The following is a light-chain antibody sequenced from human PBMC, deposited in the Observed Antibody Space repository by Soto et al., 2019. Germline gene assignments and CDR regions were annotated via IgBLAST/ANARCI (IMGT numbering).Light chain of an antibody. CDR3: QQRSKWPLT. CDR2: DAS. CDR1: QSVSDS. V-gene: IGKV3-11*01. Sequence: EIVLTQSPPTLSLSPGERATLSCRASQSVSDSLAWYQQKSGQAPRLLIYDASNRATGIPARFTGSGSGTDFTLTISSLEPEDFAIYYCQQRSKWPLTLGQGTKVEIK. J-gene: IGKJ1*01.